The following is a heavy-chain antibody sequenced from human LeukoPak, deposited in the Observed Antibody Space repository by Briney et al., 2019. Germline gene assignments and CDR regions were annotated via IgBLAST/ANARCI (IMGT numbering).Heavy chain of an antibody. V-gene: IGHV1-18*01. CDR3: ARGLRGFLTSDYYYMDV. CDR1: GYTFTSYG. D-gene: IGHD4-17*01. J-gene: IGHJ6*03. CDR2: ISAYNGNT. Sequence: ASVKVSCKASGYTFTSYGISWVRQAPGQGLEWMGWISAYNGNTNYAQKLQGRVTMTTDTSTSTAYMELRSLRSDDTAVYYCARGLRGFLTSDYYYMDVWGKGTTVTVSS.